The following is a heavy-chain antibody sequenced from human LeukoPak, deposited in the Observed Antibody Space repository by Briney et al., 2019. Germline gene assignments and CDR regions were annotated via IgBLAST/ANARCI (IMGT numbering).Heavy chain of an antibody. Sequence: GSLRLSGAASGFIFGNYHMHWVRQAPGKGLEWVSFIGTAGDAYYPGSVKGRFTVSRENAKNSLYLQMNRLTAGDTAVYYCARGDTMVQGVLSRKGPATGGYYYMDVWGKGTTVIVPS. V-gene: IGHV3-13*01. CDR2: IGTAGDA. D-gene: IGHD3-10*01. CDR3: ARGDTMVQGVLSRKGPATGGYYYMDV. CDR1: GFIFGNYH. J-gene: IGHJ6*03.